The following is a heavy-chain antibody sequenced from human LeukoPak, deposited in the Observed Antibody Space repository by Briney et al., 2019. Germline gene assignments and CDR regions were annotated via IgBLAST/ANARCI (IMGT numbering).Heavy chain of an antibody. CDR3: ARSGSGRGNWSDP. CDR2: INPSSGST. CDR1: GYTFTNYY. D-gene: IGHD3-10*01. J-gene: IGHJ5*02. Sequence: ASVKVSCKASGYTFTNYYIHWVRQAPGQGLEWMGIINPSSGSTSYAKKFQGRVTMTRDTSTSTVYMELSGLRSEDTAVYYCARSGSGRGNWSDPWGQGTLVTVSS. V-gene: IGHV1-46*01.